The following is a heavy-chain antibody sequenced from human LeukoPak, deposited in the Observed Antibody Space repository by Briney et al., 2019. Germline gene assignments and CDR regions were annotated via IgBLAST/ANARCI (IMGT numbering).Heavy chain of an antibody. D-gene: IGHD2-21*02. CDR1: GDSISSYH. CDR2: IHTSGST. CDR3: TRAKMKDGYQDALDI. Sequence: PSETLSLTCTVSGDSISSYHWSWIRQPAGKGLEWIGRIHTSGSTNYNPSLKSRVIMSVDTSKNQFSLKLRSVTAADTAVYYCTRAKMKDGYQDALDIRGQGSMVTVSS. V-gene: IGHV4-4*07. J-gene: IGHJ3*02.